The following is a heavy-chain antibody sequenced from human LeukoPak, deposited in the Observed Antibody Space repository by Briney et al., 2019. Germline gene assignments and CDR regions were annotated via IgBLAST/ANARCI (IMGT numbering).Heavy chain of an antibody. V-gene: IGHV5-51*01. CDR2: IYPGDSDN. D-gene: IGHD6-13*01. CDR3: ARQGGIEAAD. CDR1: GYSFTSYW. Sequence: GESLKISCKCSGYSFTSYWIGWVRQMPGKCLEWMGIIYPGDSDNRYSPSLQAQVTISADKSISTAYLQWSSMKASDTAMFYCARQGGIEAADWGQGTLVTVSS. J-gene: IGHJ4*02.